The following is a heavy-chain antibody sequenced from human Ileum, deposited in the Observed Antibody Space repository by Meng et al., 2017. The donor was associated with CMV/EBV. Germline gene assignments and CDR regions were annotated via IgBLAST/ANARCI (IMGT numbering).Heavy chain of an antibody. CDR2: ISSTNRYI. D-gene: IGHD3/OR15-3a*01. CDR1: GFTFSRYV. V-gene: IGHV3-21*01. J-gene: IGHJ4*02. Sequence: GGSLRLSCAASGFTFSRYVMNWVRQAPGKGLEWVASISSTNRYIRYAGSVKGRFTISRDNAENSVYLQMNSLRVEDTGLYYCARDDFNYQKFCDFWGQGTLVTVSS. CDR3: ARDDFNYQKFCDF.